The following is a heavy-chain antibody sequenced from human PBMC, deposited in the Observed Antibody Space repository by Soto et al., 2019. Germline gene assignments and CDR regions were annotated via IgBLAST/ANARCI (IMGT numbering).Heavy chain of an antibody. CDR1: GGSISTFY. Sequence: QVQLQESGPGLLKASETLSLTCSVSGGSISTFYWSWIRQSPGKGLEWIGYISYSGSTNYNPSLKSRLTISMDTSKNQIFLKVISLTAADTAVYFCARHVRRLGSSYCYSYQYWGQGTLVTVSS. CDR2: ISYSGST. CDR3: ARHVRRLGSSYCYSYQY. D-gene: IGHD5-18*01. V-gene: IGHV4-59*08. J-gene: IGHJ4*02.